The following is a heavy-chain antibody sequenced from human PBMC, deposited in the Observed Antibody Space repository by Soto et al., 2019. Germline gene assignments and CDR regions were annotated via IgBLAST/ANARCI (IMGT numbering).Heavy chain of an antibody. D-gene: IGHD2-15*01. J-gene: IGHJ5*02. CDR3: ARDGRGFHGGRNWFDP. V-gene: IGHV1-46*01. Sequence: SVKVSCKASGYTFTSYYMHWVRQAPGQGLEWMGIINPSGGSTSYAQKFQGRVTMTRDTSTGTVYMELSSLRSEDTAVYYCARDGRGFHGGRNWFDPWGQGTLVTVSS. CDR1: GYTFTSYY. CDR2: INPSGGST.